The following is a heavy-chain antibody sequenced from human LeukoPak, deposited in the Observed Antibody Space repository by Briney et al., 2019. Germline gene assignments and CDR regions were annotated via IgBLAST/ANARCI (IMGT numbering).Heavy chain of an antibody. J-gene: IGHJ4*02. V-gene: IGHV4-39*07. Sequence: SETLSLTCAVSGGSISSSSYYWGWIRQPPGKGLEWIGSIYYSGSTYYNPSLKSRVTISVDTSKNQFSLKLSSVTAADTAVYYCARVWFGELTIDYWGQGTLVTVSS. CDR2: IYYSGST. D-gene: IGHD3-10*01. CDR3: ARVWFGELTIDY. CDR1: GGSISSSSYY.